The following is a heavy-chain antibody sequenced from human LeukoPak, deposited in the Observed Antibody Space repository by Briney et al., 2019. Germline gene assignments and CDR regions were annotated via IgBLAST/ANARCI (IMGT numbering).Heavy chain of an antibody. CDR2: ISGSGGST. CDR1: GFTFSSYA. V-gene: IGHV3-23*01. J-gene: IGHJ4*02. CDR3: AKANGMVRGVSSDYFDY. D-gene: IGHD3-10*01. Sequence: GGSLRLSCAASGFTFSSYAMSWVRQAPGKGLEWVSAISGSGGSTYYADSVKGRFTISRDNAKNSLYLQMNSLRAEDTALYYCAKANGMVRGVSSDYFDYWGQGTLVTVSS.